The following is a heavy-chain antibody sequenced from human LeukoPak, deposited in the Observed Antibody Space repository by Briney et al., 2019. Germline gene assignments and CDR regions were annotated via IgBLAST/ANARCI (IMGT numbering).Heavy chain of an antibody. V-gene: IGHV3-13*01. CDR3: ARSSAATGMDV. CDR2: IGIAGDT. CDR1: GFTFSSYD. D-gene: IGHD1-26*01. J-gene: IGHJ6*02. Sequence: GGSLRLSCAASGFTFSSYDMHWLRQATGKGLEWVSAIGIAGDTDYPGSVKGRFTISRENAKNSLYLHMNSLRAGDTAVYYRARSSAATGMDVWGQGTTVTVTS.